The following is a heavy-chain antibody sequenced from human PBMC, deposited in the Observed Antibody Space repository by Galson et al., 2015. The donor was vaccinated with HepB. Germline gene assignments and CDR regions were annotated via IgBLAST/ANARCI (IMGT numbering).Heavy chain of an antibody. D-gene: IGHD3-22*01. CDR1: GFSLSTSGMC. Sequence: PALVKPTQTLTLTCTFSGFSLSTSGMCVSWIRQPPGKALEWLARIDWDDDKYYSTSLKTRLTISKDTSKNQVVLTMTNMDPVDTATYYCARSRVHYDSSGYFLYYFDYWGQGTLVTVSS. CDR2: IDWDDDK. J-gene: IGHJ4*02. V-gene: IGHV2-70*11. CDR3: ARSRVHYDSSGYFLYYFDY.